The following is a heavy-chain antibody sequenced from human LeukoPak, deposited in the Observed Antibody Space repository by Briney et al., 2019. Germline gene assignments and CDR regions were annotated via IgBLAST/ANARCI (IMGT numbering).Heavy chain of an antibody. CDR1: GYTFTGYH. CDR2: INPNSGGT. Sequence: GSVKVSCKASGYTFTGYHMHWVRQAPGQGLEWMGWINPNSGGTNYAQKFQGRVTMTRDTSISTAYMELSRLRSDDTAVYYCARVGGVAATNDAFDIWGQGTMVTVSS. V-gene: IGHV1-2*02. CDR3: ARVGGVAATNDAFDI. J-gene: IGHJ3*02. D-gene: IGHD2-15*01.